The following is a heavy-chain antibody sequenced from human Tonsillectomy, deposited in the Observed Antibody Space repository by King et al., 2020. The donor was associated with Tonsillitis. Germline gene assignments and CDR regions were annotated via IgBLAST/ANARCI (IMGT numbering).Heavy chain of an antibody. CDR3: ARGLGGDY. D-gene: IGHD3-16*01. Sequence: VQLVESGGGLVQPGGSLRLSCAASGFTFSGYWMQWVRQAPGKGLVWVSRINSDGSSTNYADSVKGRFTISRDNAKNTLYLQMTSLRAEDTAIYYFARGLGGDYWGQGTLVTVSA. CDR2: INSDGSST. V-gene: IGHV3-74*01. J-gene: IGHJ4*02. CDR1: GFTFSGYW.